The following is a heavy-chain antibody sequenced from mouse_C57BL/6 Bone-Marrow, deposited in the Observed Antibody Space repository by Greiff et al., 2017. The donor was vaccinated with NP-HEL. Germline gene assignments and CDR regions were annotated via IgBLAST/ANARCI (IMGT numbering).Heavy chain of an antibody. CDR3: ARSLFITTVVGFDY. Sequence: VQLQQPGAELVKPGASVKMSCKASGYTFTSYWITWVKQRPGQGLEWIGDIYPGSGSTNYNEKFKSKATLTVDTSSSTAYMQLSSLTSEDSAVYYGARSLFITTVVGFDYWGQGTTLTVSS. V-gene: IGHV1-55*01. CDR2: IYPGSGST. J-gene: IGHJ2*01. D-gene: IGHD1-1*01. CDR1: GYTFTSYW.